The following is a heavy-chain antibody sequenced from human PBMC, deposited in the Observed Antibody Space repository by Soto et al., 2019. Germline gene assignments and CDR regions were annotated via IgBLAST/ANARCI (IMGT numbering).Heavy chain of an antibody. CDR3: ARHRGYYDILAGYYTELNFDY. CDR2: IYYSGTT. V-gene: IGHV4-39*01. J-gene: IGHJ4*02. CDR1: GGSISSSSYY. Sequence: SETLSLTCTASGGSISSSSYYWGWLRQPPGQGLEWIGSIYYSGTTYYYPSLQSRVTISVDTSKNQFSRKLSSVTAADTTVYYCARHRGYYDILAGYYTELNFDYWGQGTLVTVSS. D-gene: IGHD3-9*01.